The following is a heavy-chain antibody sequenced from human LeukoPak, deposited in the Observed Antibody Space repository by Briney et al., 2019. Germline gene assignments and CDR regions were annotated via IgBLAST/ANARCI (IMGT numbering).Heavy chain of an antibody. V-gene: IGHV4-59*01. D-gene: IGHD6-13*01. J-gene: IGHJ4*02. Sequence: SSETLSLTCTVSGGSISSYYWSWIRQPPGKGLEWIGYIYYSGSTNYNPSLKSRVTISVDTSKNQFSLKLSSVTAADTAVYYCARGGEGYSSSWYVFDYWGQGTLVTVSS. CDR2: IYYSGST. CDR3: ARGGEGYSSSWYVFDY. CDR1: GGSISSYY.